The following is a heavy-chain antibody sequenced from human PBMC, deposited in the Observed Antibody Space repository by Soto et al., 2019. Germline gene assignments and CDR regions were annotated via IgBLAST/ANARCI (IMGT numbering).Heavy chain of an antibody. D-gene: IGHD5-12*01. J-gene: IGHJ4*02. CDR2: ISWEGGSI. CDR3: AKDHDEDFGYDLDYFNY. Sequence: GGSLRLSCAASGFTFDDYAMHWVRQVPGKGLEWVSGISWEGGSIGYADSAKGRFTISRDNAKNSLYLEMNSLRSEDTALYYCAKDHDEDFGYDLDYFNYWGRGTLVTVSS. V-gene: IGHV3-9*01. CDR1: GFTFDDYA.